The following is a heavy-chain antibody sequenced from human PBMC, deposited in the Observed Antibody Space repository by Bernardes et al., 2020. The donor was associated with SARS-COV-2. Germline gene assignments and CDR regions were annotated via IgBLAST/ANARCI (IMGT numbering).Heavy chain of an antibody. Sequence: GGSLRLSCTASGFTFSNAAMTWVRQAPGKGLAWVSAISGGGGAAEYADSLKGRFTISRDNSKSTVYLQIHSLRAEDTALYYCARGWDYGVLTSLVEPFAMWGQGTMVTVSS. J-gene: IGHJ3*02. CDR2: ISGGGGAA. D-gene: IGHD4-17*01. CDR3: ARGWDYGVLTSLVEPFAM. CDR1: GFTFSNAA. V-gene: IGHV3-23*01.